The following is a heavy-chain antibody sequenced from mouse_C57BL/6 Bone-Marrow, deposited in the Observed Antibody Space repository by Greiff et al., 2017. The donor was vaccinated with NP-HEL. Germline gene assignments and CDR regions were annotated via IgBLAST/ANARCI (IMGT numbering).Heavy chain of an antibody. Sequence: QVTLKESGPGILQPSQTLSLTCSFSGFSLSTFGMGVGWIRQPSGKGLEWLAHIWWDDDKSYNPALKSRLTLSKDTSKNTVFLKIANVDTADTATYYCARIKWLRRGYAMDYWGQGTSVTVSS. D-gene: IGHD2-2*01. CDR1: GFSLSTFGMG. CDR2: IWWDDDK. J-gene: IGHJ4*01. V-gene: IGHV8-8*01. CDR3: ARIKWLRRGYAMDY.